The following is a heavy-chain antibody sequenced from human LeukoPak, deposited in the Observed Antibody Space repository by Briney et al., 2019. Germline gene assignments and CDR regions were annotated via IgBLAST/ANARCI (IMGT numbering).Heavy chain of an antibody. CDR2: IYSGGST. J-gene: IGHJ4*02. CDR1: GFTFSDYY. CDR3: ARSPYYDISSPFDY. D-gene: IGHD3-9*01. V-gene: IGHV3-66*01. Sequence: GGSLRLSCAASGFTFSDYYMSWIRQAPGKGLEWVSVIYSGGSTYYTDSVKGRFTISRDNSKNTLYLQMNSLRAEDTAVYYCARSPYYDISSPFDYWGQGTLVTVSS.